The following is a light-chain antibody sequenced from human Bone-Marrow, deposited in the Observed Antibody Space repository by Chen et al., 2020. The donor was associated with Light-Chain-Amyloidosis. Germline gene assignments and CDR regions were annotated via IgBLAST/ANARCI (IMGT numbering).Light chain of an antibody. Sequence: QSALTQPPSASGSPGQSVTIPCTGTSSDVGGFDYVSWYQHHPGNASKRIIFEVTKRPSGVHDRFSVSKSTNTASLTISGLQADDEAEYFCSSYAGTNNYYVLGTGTKVTVL. CDR1: SSDVGGFDY. CDR2: EVT. V-gene: IGLV2-8*01. CDR3: SSYAGTNNYYV. J-gene: IGLJ1*01.